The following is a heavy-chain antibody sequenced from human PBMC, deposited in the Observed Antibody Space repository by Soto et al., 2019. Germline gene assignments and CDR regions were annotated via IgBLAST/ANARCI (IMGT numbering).Heavy chain of an antibody. CDR3: AKDSISRNGIYGPFDI. V-gene: IGHV3-23*01. CDR2: IGGDGGSP. Sequence: EVQLLESGGGLVQPGGSLRLSCAASRFTFSDYAMSWVRQAPGKGLEWVSVIGGDGGSPYYADSVKGRFTVSRDNSKNTLYLQMDSLRAEDTAVYYCAKDSISRNGIYGPFDIWGQGTMVTVSS. CDR1: RFTFSDYA. D-gene: IGHD3-3*02. J-gene: IGHJ3*02.